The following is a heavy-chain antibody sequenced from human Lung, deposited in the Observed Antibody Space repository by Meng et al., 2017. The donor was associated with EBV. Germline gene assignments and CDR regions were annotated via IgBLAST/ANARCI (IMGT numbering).Heavy chain of an antibody. V-gene: IGHV4-61*08. D-gene: IGHD2-21*01. CDR2: IYYSGST. CDR1: GGSVSSGGYY. CDR3: ARDSDSAYSLGY. Sequence: QWLIQQWGAGVLHPSELLLLPCTAAGGSVSSGGYYWCWIRQPPEKGLEWIGYIYYSGSTNFNPSLKSRVTISVDTSKNQFSLKLSSVTAADTAVYYCARDSDSAYSLGYWGQGTLVTVSS. J-gene: IGHJ4*02.